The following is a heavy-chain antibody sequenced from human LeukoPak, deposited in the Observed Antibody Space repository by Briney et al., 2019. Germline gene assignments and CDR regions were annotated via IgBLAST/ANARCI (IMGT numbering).Heavy chain of an antibody. CDR3: ASLPGIAVAGDEYYFDY. V-gene: IGHV1-2*02. CDR1: GYTFTGYY. J-gene: IGHJ4*02. D-gene: IGHD6-19*01. Sequence: ASVKVSCTASGYTFTGYYMHWVRQAPGQGLEWMGWINPNSGGTNYAQKFQGRVTMTRDTSISTAYMELSRLRSDDTAVYYCASLPGIAVAGDEYYFDYWGQGTLVTVSS. CDR2: INPNSGGT.